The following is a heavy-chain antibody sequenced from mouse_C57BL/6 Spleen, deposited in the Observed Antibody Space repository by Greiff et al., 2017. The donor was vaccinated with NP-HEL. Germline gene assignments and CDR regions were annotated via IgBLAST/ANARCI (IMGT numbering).Heavy chain of an antibody. CDR1: GFTFTDYY. D-gene: IGHD3-3*01. V-gene: IGHV7-3*01. CDR2: IRNKANGYTT. CDR3: ARYRASSWDSALED. Sequence: EVQLVESGGGLVQPGGSLSLSCAASGFTFTDYYMSWVRQPPGKALEWLGFIRNKANGYTTDYSASVKGRFTISRDNSQSILYLQMNTLRTEDTAMYYGARYRASSWDSALEDWGQGTSVTVSS. J-gene: IGHJ4*01.